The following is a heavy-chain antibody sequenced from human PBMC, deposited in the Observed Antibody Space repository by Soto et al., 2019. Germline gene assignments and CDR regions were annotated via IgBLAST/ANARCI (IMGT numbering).Heavy chain of an antibody. CDR3: AKDWGTEGYSVRAFDI. D-gene: IGHD2-15*01. CDR1: GFTFSFHA. V-gene: IGHV3-23*01. Sequence: EVQLLESGGGLVQPGGSLRLSCASSGFTFSFHAMNWVRQAPGKCLEWVSVLSGSGGNIDYAGSVKGRFTISRDNSKNMLYLQMNSLRAEDTAVDYCAKDWGTEGYSVRAFDIWGQGTVVTVS. CDR2: LSGSGGNI. J-gene: IGHJ3*02.